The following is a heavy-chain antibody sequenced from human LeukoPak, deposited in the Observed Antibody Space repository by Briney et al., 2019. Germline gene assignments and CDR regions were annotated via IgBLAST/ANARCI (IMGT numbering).Heavy chain of an antibody. J-gene: IGHJ4*02. V-gene: IGHV1-2*02. Sequence: ASVKVSCKASGYTFTGHYIHWVRQAPGQGLEWMGWINPNSGGTRYAQKFQGRVTMTRDTSISTAYMDLSGLRSDDTALYSCARDYGFYSGLYFFDYWGQGTLVTVSS. CDR2: INPNSGGT. CDR1: GYTFTGHY. D-gene: IGHD1-26*01. CDR3: ARDYGFYSGLYFFDY.